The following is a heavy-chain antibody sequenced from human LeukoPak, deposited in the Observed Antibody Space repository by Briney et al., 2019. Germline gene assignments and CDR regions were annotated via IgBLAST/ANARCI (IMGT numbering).Heavy chain of an antibody. V-gene: IGHV3-30-3*01. CDR1: GFTFSSYA. CDR2: ISYDGSNK. CDR3: AREPDGYDY. J-gene: IGHJ4*02. Sequence: GRSLRLSCAASGFTFSSYAMHWVRQAPGKGLEWVAVISYDGSNKYYADSVKGRFTISRDNAKNSLYLQMNSLRAEDTAVYYCAREPDGYDYWGQGTLVTVSS. D-gene: IGHD5-24*01.